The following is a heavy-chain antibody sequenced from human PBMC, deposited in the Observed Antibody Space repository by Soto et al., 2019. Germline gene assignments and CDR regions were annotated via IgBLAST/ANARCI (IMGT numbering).Heavy chain of an antibody. CDR1: EDRISFNNVA. J-gene: IGHJ4*02. Sequence: SQTPSLICTIPEDRISFNNVAWYWIRQSPSGGLEWLGRTGYTSKWYNDYAVSVRSRITINPDTSKNQFSLQLNSVTLDDTAVYYCARGKYSAFDYWGQGTLVTVSS. CDR3: ARGKYSAFDY. V-gene: IGHV6-1*01. D-gene: IGHD5-18*01. CDR2: TGYTSKWYN.